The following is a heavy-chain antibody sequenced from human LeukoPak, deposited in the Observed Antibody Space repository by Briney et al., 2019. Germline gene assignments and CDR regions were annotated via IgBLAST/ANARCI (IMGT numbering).Heavy chain of an antibody. V-gene: IGHV1-8*03. J-gene: IGHJ6*02. Sequence: ASVKVSCKASGYTFTSYDINWVRQATGQGLEWMGWMNPNSGNTGYAQKFQGRATITRNTSISTAYMELSSLRSEDTAVYYCARGRVGATKYGMDVWGQGTTVTVSS. CDR2: MNPNSGNT. D-gene: IGHD1-26*01. CDR3: ARGRVGATKYGMDV. CDR1: GYTFTSYD.